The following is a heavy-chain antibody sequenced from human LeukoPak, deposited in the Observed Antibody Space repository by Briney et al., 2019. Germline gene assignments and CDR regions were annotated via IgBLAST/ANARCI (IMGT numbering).Heavy chain of an antibody. CDR2: IYYSGST. CDR3: ARVTSGWYDDAFDI. Sequence: SETLSLTCTVSGGSISSYYWSWIRQPPGKGLEWIGYIYYSGSTNYNPSLKSRVTISVDTSKNQFSLKLSSVTAADTAVYYCARVTSGWYDDAFDIWGQGTMVTVSS. D-gene: IGHD6-19*01. V-gene: IGHV4-59*01. J-gene: IGHJ3*02. CDR1: GGSISSYY.